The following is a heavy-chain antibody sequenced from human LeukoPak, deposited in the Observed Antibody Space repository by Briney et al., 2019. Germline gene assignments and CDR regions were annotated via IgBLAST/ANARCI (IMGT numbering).Heavy chain of an antibody. D-gene: IGHD5-18*01. V-gene: IGHV3-38-3*01. Sequence: GGSLRLSCAASGFTVSSNEMSWVRQAPGKGLEWVSSISGGSTYYADSRKGRFTISRDNSKNTLHLQMNSLRAEDTAVYYCARDITAMVYYYYYMDVWGKGTTVTVSS. CDR2: ISGGST. CDR1: GFTVSSNE. J-gene: IGHJ6*03. CDR3: ARDITAMVYYYYYMDV.